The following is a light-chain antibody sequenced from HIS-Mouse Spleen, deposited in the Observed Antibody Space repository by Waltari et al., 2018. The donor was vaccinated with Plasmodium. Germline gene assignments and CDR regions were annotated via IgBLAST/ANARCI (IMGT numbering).Light chain of an antibody. CDR2: DVS. CDR3: CSYAGSYTFK. J-gene: IGLJ3*02. Sequence: QSAMTQPRSVSGSPGQSVPIPCNGTSTAVGGYNYVSWYQQNPGKAPKPMIYDVSKRPSGVPDRFSGSKSGNTASLTISGLQAEDEADYYCCSYAGSYTFKFGGGTKLTVL. CDR1: STAVGGYNY. V-gene: IGLV2-11*01.